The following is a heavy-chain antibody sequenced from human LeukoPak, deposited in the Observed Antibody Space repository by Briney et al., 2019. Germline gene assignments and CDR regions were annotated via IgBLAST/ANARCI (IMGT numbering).Heavy chain of an antibody. J-gene: IGHJ1*01. V-gene: IGHV1-2*02. CDR2: INPNSGDT. CDR1: GYTFTGYY. D-gene: IGHD6-13*01. Sequence: ASVKVSCKASGYTFTGYYMHWVRQAPGQGLEWMGWINPNSGDTNYAQKFQGRVTMTRDTSISTAYMEQSRLRSDDTAVYYCARVLIAASLCYWGQGTLVTVSS. CDR3: ARVLIAASLCY.